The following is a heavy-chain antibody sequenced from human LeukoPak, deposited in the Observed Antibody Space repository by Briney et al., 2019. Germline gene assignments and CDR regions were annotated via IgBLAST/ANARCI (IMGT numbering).Heavy chain of an antibody. CDR2: ISGDGATT. J-gene: IGHJ3*02. D-gene: IGHD4-17*01. CDR3: AKDLSTVFDALNI. Sequence: PGGSLRLSCAASGFTFDDYAMHWVRQAPGKDLEWVSLISGDGATTYYAASVKGRFTISRDNKKNFLYLQMNNLGTEDTALFYCAKDLSTVFDALNIWGQGTLVTVSS. V-gene: IGHV3-43*02. CDR1: GFTFDDYA.